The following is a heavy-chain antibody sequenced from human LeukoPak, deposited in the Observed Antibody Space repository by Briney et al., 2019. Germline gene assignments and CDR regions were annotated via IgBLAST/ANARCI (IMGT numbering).Heavy chain of an antibody. V-gene: IGHV3-48*03. J-gene: IGHJ6*04. CDR3: ARVRVYSSTTDV. CDR1: GFTFSSYE. Sequence: PGGSLRLSCAASGFTFSSYEMNWVRQAPGKGLEWVSYISSSGSTIYYADSVKGRFTISRDNAKNSLYLQMNSLRAEDTAVYYCARVRVYSSTTDVWGKGTMVTISS. CDR2: ISSSGSTI. D-gene: IGHD6-13*01.